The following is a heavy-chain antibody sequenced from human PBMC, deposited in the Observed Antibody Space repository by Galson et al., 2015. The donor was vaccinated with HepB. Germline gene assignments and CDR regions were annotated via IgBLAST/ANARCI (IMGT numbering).Heavy chain of an antibody. D-gene: IGHD3-10*01. CDR2: ISNSRTYI. CDR1: TFTCSSYS. J-gene: IGHJ3*02. Sequence: SLRLSCAAATFTCSSYSLSGVRQAPGKVLEWVSSISNSRTYIYYADSVTGPFTISRDNAKNSLYLQLNRFRVEGTAVYYCASLSSGAFVIWGQGTMVTVSS. CDR3: ASLSSGAFVI. V-gene: IGHV3-21*01.